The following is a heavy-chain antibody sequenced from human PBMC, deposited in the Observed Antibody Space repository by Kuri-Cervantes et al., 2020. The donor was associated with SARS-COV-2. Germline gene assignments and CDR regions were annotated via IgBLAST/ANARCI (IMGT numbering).Heavy chain of an antibody. CDR2: ISSSSSYI. V-gene: IGHV3-21*01. D-gene: IGHD5-12*01. CDR3: ARVCGGYDFDYYYYYMDV. J-gene: IGHJ6*03. Sequence: GESLKISCAASGFTFSSYSMNWVRQAPGKGLEWVSSISSSSSYIYYADSVKGRFTISRDNAKNSLYLQMNSLRAEDTAVYYCARVCGGYDFDYYYYYMDVWGKGTTVTVSS. CDR1: GFTFSSYS.